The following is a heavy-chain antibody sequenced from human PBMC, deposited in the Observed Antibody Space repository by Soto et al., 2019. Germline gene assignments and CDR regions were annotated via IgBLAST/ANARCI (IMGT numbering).Heavy chain of an antibody. CDR3: AHSYYDYVWGNYRTFDY. D-gene: IGHD3-16*02. V-gene: IGHV2-5*02. Sequence: QITLKESGPTLVKPTQTLTLTCTFSGFSLSTSGVGVGWIRQPPGKALEWLAFISWDDDQRYSPSLKSRLTITQDTPKNQVVLTMTNIYPVDTATYYCAHSYYDYVWGNYRTFDYWGQGTLVTVSS. J-gene: IGHJ4*02. CDR2: ISWDDDQ. CDR1: GFSLSTSGVG.